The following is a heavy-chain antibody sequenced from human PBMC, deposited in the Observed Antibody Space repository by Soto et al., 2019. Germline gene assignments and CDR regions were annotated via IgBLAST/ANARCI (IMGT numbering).Heavy chain of an antibody. Sequence: QITLKESGPTLMKPTQTLTLTCAFSGFSLATDGVGVSWIRQSPGKALEWLALIYWSGDKRYSPYLKSRLTITKVTTENQVVLIMTNLDPMDTGTYYCAHETRWRLMDSWGQGIQVTVSS. CDR1: GFSLATDGVG. V-gene: IGHV2-5*01. CDR2: IYWSGDK. D-gene: IGHD2-8*01. CDR3: AHETRWRLMDS. J-gene: IGHJ4*02.